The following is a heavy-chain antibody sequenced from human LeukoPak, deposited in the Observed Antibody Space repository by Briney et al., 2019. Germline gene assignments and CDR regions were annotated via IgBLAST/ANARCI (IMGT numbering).Heavy chain of an antibody. CDR2: ISSSGSTT. D-gene: IGHD1-7*01. CDR3: AEKKNFYFDY. CDR1: GFTFSSDG. J-gene: IGHJ4*02. V-gene: IGHV3-23*01. Sequence: GGSLRLSCAASGFTFSSDGMSWVRQVPGKGLEWLSAISSSGSTTYYADSVKGRFTISRDNSKNTLYLQMNSLRAEDTAVYYCAEKKNFYFDYWGQGTLVTVSS.